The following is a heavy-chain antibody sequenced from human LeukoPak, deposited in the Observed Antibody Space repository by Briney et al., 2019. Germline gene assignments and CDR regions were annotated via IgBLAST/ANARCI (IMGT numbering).Heavy chain of an antibody. J-gene: IGHJ6*03. D-gene: IGHD3-3*01. Sequence: GGSLRLSCAASGFSFSSYEMNWVRQAPGKGLEWVACISSSANYIYYADSVKGRFTISRDNAKNSLNLQMNSLRAEDTAVYYCARDQTIWSNYYYYYYMDVWGKGTTVTVSS. CDR2: ISSSANYI. CDR1: GFSFSSYE. V-gene: IGHV3-21*01. CDR3: ARDQTIWSNYYYYYYMDV.